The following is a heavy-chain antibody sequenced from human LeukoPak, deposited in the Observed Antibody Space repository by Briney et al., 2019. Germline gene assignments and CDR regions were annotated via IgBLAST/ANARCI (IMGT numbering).Heavy chain of an antibody. CDR3: AKSEDLYDSSGYYPAEGEY. D-gene: IGHD3-22*01. Sequence: PGGSLRLSCAASGFTFSSYGMHWVRQAPGKGLEWVAVISYDGSNKYYADSVKGRFTISRDNSKNTLYLQMNSLRAEDTAVYYCAKSEDLYDSSGYYPAEGEYWGQGTLVTVSS. V-gene: IGHV3-30*18. CDR1: GFTFSSYG. CDR2: ISYDGSNK. J-gene: IGHJ4*02.